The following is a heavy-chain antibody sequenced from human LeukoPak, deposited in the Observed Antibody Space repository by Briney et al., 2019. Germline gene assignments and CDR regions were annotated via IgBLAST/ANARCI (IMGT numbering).Heavy chain of an antibody. Sequence: SGPTLVNPTQTLTLTCTFSGFSLSTSGMRVSWIRQPPGKALEWLARIDWDDDKFYSTSLKTRITISKDTSKNQVVLTMTNMDPVDTATYYCARDLGIGLDYWGQGTLVTVSS. CDR1: GFSLSTSGMR. CDR2: IDWDDDK. D-gene: IGHD7-27*01. V-gene: IGHV2-70*04. CDR3: ARDLGIGLDY. J-gene: IGHJ4*02.